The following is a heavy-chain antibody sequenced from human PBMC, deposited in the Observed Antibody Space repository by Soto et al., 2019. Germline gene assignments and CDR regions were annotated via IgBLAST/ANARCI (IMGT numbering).Heavy chain of an antibody. V-gene: IGHV1-69*13. CDR1: GGTFSSYA. CDR3: ARGGTFAYDTSGYSVY. Sequence: SVKVSCKASGGTFSSYAISWVRQAPGQGLEWMGGIIPIFGTANYAQKFQGRVTITADESTSTAYMELSRLRSDDTAVYYCARGGTFAYDTSGYSVYWGQGTLVTVSS. D-gene: IGHD3-22*01. CDR2: IIPIFGTA. J-gene: IGHJ4*02.